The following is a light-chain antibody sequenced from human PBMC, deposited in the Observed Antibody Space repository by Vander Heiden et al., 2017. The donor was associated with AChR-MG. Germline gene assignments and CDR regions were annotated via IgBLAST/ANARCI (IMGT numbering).Light chain of an antibody. J-gene: IGKJ2*01. CDR2: GAS. Sequence: EIVLTQSPATLSLSPGARATLSCRSSQSVSSSYLAWYQQKPGQDPRLLIYGASSRATGIPDRFSGSGSGTDFTLTISRLEPEDFAVYYCQQYGSSPPNTFGQGTKLEIK. V-gene: IGKV3-20*01. CDR3: QQYGSSPPNT. CDR1: QSVSSSY.